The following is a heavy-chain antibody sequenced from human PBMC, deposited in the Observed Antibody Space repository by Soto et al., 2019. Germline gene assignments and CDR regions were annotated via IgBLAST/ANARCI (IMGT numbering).Heavy chain of an antibody. D-gene: IGHD3-22*01. CDR3: ARVPYDSSGYSDAFDI. CDR1: GFTFSSYS. J-gene: IGHJ3*02. Sequence: GGSLRLSCAASGFTFSSYSMNWVRQAPGKGLEWVSSISSSSSYIYYADSVKGRFTISRDNANNSLYLQMNSLRAEDTAVYYCARVPYDSSGYSDAFDIWGQGTMVTVSS. V-gene: IGHV3-21*01. CDR2: ISSSSSYI.